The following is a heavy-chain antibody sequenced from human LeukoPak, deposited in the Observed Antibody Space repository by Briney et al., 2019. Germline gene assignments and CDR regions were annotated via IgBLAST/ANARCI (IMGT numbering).Heavy chain of an antibody. D-gene: IGHD3-22*01. CDR2: ISGSGGST. CDR3: AKDQLRYYDSSGYQNWFDP. J-gene: IGHJ5*02. CDR1: GFTFSSYA. V-gene: IGHV3-23*01. Sequence: GGSLRLSCAAPGFTFSSYAMSWVRQAPGKGLEWVSAISGSGGSTYYADSVKGRFTISRDNSKNTLYLQMNSLRAEDTAVYYCAKDQLRYYDSSGYQNWFDPWGQGTLVTVSS.